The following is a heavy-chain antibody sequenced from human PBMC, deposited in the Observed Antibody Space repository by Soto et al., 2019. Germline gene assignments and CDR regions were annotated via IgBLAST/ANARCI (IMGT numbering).Heavy chain of an antibody. CDR3: AKGRGGYQLSTANWFDP. CDR1: GFTFSSYG. J-gene: IGHJ5*02. D-gene: IGHD2-2*01. CDR2: ISYDGSNK. Sequence: PGGSLRLSCAASGFTFSSYGMHWVRQAPGKGLEWVAVISYDGSNKYYADSVKGRFTISRDNSKKTLYLKMNSLRAEDTAVYYCAKGRGGYQLSTANWFDPWGQGT. V-gene: IGHV3-30*18.